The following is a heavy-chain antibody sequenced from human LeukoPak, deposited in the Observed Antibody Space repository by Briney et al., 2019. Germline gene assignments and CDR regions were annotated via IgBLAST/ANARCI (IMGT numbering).Heavy chain of an antibody. D-gene: IGHD3-22*01. CDR2: INTGGGT. V-gene: IGHV3-13*01. CDR1: GFTFSNYD. J-gene: IGHJ3*02. Sequence: PGGSLRLSCEASGFTFSNYDMHWVRQTTGKGLEWVSLINTGGGTFYPDSVKGRFTISRENAENSLYLQMNSLTVDDTAVYYCAREAFTDSTGYYFSPLDMWGQGTMVTVSS. CDR3: AREAFTDSTGYYFSPLDM.